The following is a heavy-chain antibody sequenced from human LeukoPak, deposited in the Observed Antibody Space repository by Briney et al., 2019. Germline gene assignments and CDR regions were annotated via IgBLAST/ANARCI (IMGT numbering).Heavy chain of an antibody. Sequence: GASVKVSCKASGYTFTSYGISWVRQAPGQGLEWMGGIIPIFGTANYAQKFQGRVTITADESTSTAYMELSSLRSEDTAVYYCARDCSRLVPTCYWGQGTLVTVSS. CDR1: GYTFTSYG. D-gene: IGHD2-2*01. J-gene: IGHJ4*02. CDR3: ARDCSRLVPTCY. V-gene: IGHV1-69*13. CDR2: IIPIFGTA.